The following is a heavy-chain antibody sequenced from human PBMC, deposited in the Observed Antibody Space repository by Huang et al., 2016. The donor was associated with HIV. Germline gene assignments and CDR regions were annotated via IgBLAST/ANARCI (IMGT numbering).Heavy chain of an antibody. J-gene: IGHJ5*01. CDR2: IIPISGTA. CDR1: GGTFSSYA. Sequence: QVLLVQSGAEVRKPGSSVKVSCTAFGGTFSSYAISWVRQAPGQGLEWMGWIIPISGTANYTQKFQGRVTITVDESTNTGYMELTRLTSEDTAVYYCARTAYSYGFRQGYNWFDSWGQGTPVTVSS. V-gene: IGHV1-69*13. D-gene: IGHD5-18*01. CDR3: ARTAYSYGFRQGYNWFDS.